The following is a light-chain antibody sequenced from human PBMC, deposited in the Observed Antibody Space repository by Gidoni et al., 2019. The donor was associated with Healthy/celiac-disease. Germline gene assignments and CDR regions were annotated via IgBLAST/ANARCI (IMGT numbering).Light chain of an antibody. V-gene: IGKV3-20*01. CDR2: GAS. J-gene: IGKJ4*01. CDR3: QQYGSSPLLT. Sequence: IVLTQSPATLSLSPGERATLSCRASQSVSSSYLAWYQQKPGQAPRLLIYGASSRATGIPDRFSGSGSGTDFTLTISRLEPEDFAVYYCQQYGSSPLLTFGGGTKVEIK. CDR1: QSVSSSY.